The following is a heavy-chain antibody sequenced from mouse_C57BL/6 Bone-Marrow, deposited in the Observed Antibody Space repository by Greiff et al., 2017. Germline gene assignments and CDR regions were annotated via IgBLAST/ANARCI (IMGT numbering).Heavy chain of an antibody. D-gene: IGHD2-1*01. CDR2: IYPRDGST. CDR1: GYTFTSYD. CDR3: ASAGIYFLDY. J-gene: IGHJ2*01. V-gene: IGHV1-85*01. Sequence: QVQLQQSGPELVKPGASVKLSCKASGYTFTSYDINWVKQRPGQGLEWIGWIYPRDGSTKYNEKFKGKATLTVDTSSSTAYMELHSLTSEVSAVYFWASAGIYFLDYWGQGTTLTVSS.